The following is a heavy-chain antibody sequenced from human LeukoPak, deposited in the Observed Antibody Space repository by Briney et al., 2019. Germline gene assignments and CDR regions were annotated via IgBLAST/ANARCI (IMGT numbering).Heavy chain of an antibody. V-gene: IGHV3-23*01. D-gene: IGHD2/OR15-2a*01. CDR1: GFTFSSYA. CDR2: ISESGHST. CDR3: AKDASITGRSEAYDY. J-gene: IGHJ4*02. Sequence: QPGGSLRLSCAASGFTFSSYAMTWLRQAPGKGLEWVSGISESGHSTNYADSVKGRCTMSRDNSKNTLYLQMNSLRAEDTAVYYCAKDASITGRSEAYDYWGQGTLVTVSS.